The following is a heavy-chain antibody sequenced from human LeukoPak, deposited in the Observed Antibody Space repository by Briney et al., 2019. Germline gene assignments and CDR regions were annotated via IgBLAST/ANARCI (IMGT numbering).Heavy chain of an antibody. CDR1: GYTFTGYY. CDR2: INPNSGGT. Sequence: ASVKVSCKASGYTFTGYYMHWVRQARGQGLEWMGSINPNSGGTNYAQKFQGRVTMTRDTSISTAYMELSRLRSDDTAVYYCARGPTVWELLLFFDYWGQGTLVTVSS. D-gene: IGHD1-26*01. CDR3: ARGPTVWELLLFFDY. J-gene: IGHJ4*02. V-gene: IGHV1-2*02.